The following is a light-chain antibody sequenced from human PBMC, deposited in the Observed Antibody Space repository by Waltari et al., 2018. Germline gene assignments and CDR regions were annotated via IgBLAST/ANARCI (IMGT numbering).Light chain of an antibody. V-gene: IGKV3-20*01. J-gene: IGKJ1*01. CDR3: QHYESLPVT. CDR2: HAS. CDR1: QSLSKY. Sequence: EIVLTQSPGTLSLSPGERATLSCRASQSLSKYLAWYQQKPGQAPRLLIYHASSRAAGIPERFSGSGYGTDFSLTISRLEPEDFAVYYCQHYESLPVTFGQGTKVEIK.